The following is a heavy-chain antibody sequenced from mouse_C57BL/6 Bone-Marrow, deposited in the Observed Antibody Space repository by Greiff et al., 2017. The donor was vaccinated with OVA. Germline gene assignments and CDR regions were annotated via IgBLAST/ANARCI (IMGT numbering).Heavy chain of an antibody. CDR2: IYPGNGDT. CDR3: ARWDYDSPWFAY. J-gene: IGHJ3*01. Sequence: QVQLQQSGAELVRPGASVKMSCKASGYTFTSYNMHWVKQTPRQGLEWIGAIYPGNGDTSYNQKFKGKATLTVDKSSSTAYRQLSSLTSEDSAFYVCARWDYDSPWFAYWGQGTLVTVSA. V-gene: IGHV1-12*01. D-gene: IGHD2-4*01. CDR1: GYTFTSYN.